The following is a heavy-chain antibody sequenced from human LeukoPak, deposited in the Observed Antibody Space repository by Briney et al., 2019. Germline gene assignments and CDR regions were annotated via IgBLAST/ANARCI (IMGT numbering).Heavy chain of an antibody. J-gene: IGHJ4*02. CDR2: INPSGGST. Sequence: GASVKVSCKASGYTFTSYYMHWVRQAPGQGLEWMGIINPSGGSTSYAQKFQGRVTMTRDTSTSTVYMGLSSLRSEDTAVYYCARDRQQLGTGLLFWGQGTLVTVSS. CDR1: GYTFTSYY. V-gene: IGHV1-46*01. D-gene: IGHD6-13*01. CDR3: ARDRQQLGTGLLF.